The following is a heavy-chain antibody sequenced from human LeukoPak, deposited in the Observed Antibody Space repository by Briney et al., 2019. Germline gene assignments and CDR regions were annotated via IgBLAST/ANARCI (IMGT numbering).Heavy chain of an antibody. Sequence: PGGTLRLSCAASGFTFSSYGMNWVRQAPGKGLEWVSAISDSGGNTYYADSVKGRFTISRDNSKNTLYLQMNSLRAEDTALYYCAKPAKTDYADYWGQGTLVTVSS. CDR1: GFTFSSYG. D-gene: IGHD1-14*01. CDR2: ISDSGGNT. CDR3: AKPAKTDYADY. J-gene: IGHJ4*02. V-gene: IGHV3-23*01.